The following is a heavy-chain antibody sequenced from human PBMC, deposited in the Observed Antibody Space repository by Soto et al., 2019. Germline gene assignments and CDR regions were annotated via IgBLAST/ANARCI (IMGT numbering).Heavy chain of an antibody. CDR1: GYTFTGCY. CDR2: INPNSGGT. V-gene: IGHV1-2*04. J-gene: IGHJ4*02. D-gene: IGHD6-13*01. CDR3: ARDVIAAAGTAG. Sequence: ASVKVSCKASGYTFTGCYMHWVRQAPGQGLEWMGWINPNSGGTNYAQKFQGWVTMTRDTSISTAYMELSRLRSDDTAVYYCARDVIAAAGTAGWGQGTLVTVSS.